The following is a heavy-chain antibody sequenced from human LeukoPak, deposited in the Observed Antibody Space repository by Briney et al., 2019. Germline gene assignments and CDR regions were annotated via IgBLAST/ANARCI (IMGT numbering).Heavy chain of an antibody. CDR3: ARILLGGLLDP. V-gene: IGHV4-34*01. D-gene: IGHD4-23*01. J-gene: IGHJ5*02. CDR2: INHSGST. Sequence: SETLSLTCAVYGGTFSGYYWSWIRQPPGKGLEWIGEINHSGSTNYNPSLKSRVTISVDTSKNQFSLKLTSVIAADTAVYYCARILLGGLLDPWGQGTLVTVSS. CDR1: GGTFSGYY.